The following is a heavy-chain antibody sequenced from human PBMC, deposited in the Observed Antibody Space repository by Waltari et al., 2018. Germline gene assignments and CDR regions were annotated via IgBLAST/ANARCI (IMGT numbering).Heavy chain of an antibody. CDR2: IYHSGST. Sequence: QVQLQESGPGLVKPSETLSLTCAVSGYSISSGYYWGWLRQPPGKGLEWIGSIYHSGSTYYNPSLKSRVTISVDTSKNQFSLKLSSVTAADTAVYYCAAYYYGSGPYYYYYGMDVWGQGTTVTVSS. CDR1: GYSISSGYY. D-gene: IGHD3-10*01. V-gene: IGHV4-38-2*01. J-gene: IGHJ6*02. CDR3: AAYYYGSGPYYYYYGMDV.